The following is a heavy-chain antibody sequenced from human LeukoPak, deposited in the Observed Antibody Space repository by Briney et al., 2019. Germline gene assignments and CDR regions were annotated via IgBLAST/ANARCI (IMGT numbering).Heavy chain of an antibody. CDR3: ARGLGYSVSEYRLLLAPYP. CDR2: INPNRDGT. J-gene: IGHJ5*02. V-gene: IGHV1-2*02. D-gene: IGHD1-26*01. CDR1: GHTFTVST. Sequence: ASMQVSCKASGHTFTVSTMHWVRQARGQGLEWMGWINPNRDGTNSAQKFQGRITMTRATSISTAYMELSRLRSNDTDVYYCARGLGYSVSEYRLLLAPYPWGQGTLVTVSS.